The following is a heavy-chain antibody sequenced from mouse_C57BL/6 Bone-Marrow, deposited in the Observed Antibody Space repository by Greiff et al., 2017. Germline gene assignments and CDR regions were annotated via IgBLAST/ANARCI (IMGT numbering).Heavy chain of an antibody. CDR2: IDPENGDT. CDR1: GFNIKDDY. CDR3: TMNAMDY. J-gene: IGHJ4*01. Sequence: EVQLQESGAELVRPGASVKLSCTASGFNIKDDYMHWVKQRPEQGLEWIGWIDPENGDTEYASKFQGKATITADTSSNTAYLQLSSLTSEDTAVYYCTMNAMDYWGQGTSVTVSS. V-gene: IGHV14-4*01.